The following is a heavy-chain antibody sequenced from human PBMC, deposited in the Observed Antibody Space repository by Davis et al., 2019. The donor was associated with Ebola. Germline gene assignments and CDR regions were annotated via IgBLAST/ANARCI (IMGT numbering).Heavy chain of an antibody. Sequence: PGGSLRLSCAASGFTFSSYAMHWVRQAPGKGLEWVAVISYDGSNKYYADSVKGRFTISRDNSKNTLYLQMNSLRAEDTAVYYCARGGARRYCSGGSCYSGRDYFDYWGQGTLVTVSS. J-gene: IGHJ4*02. CDR3: ARGGARRYCSGGSCYSGRDYFDY. CDR2: ISYDGSNK. D-gene: IGHD2-15*01. V-gene: IGHV3-30-3*01. CDR1: GFTFSSYA.